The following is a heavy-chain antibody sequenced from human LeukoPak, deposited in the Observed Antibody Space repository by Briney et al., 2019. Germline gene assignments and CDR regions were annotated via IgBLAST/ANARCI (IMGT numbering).Heavy chain of an antibody. CDR3: ARNRESSSWQVDY. CDR1: GGSISSSSYY. CDR2: IYYSGST. Sequence: SETLSLTCTVSGGSISSSSYYWGWIRQPPGKGLEWIGSIYYSGSTYYNPSLKSRVTISVDTSKNQFSLKLSSVTAADTAVYYCARNRESSSWQVDYWGQGTLVTVSS. D-gene: IGHD6-13*01. V-gene: IGHV4-39*07. J-gene: IGHJ4*02.